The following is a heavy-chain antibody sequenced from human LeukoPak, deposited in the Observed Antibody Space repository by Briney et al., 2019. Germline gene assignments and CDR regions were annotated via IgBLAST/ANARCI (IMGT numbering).Heavy chain of an antibody. D-gene: IGHD6-13*01. Sequence: GGSLRLSCAASGFTFSSYGIHWVRQAPGKGLEWVAFIRFDGSNKYYADSVKGRFTISRDNSKNTLYLRMNSLRTEDTAVYYCAKSASGYSSSWYCFDYWGQGTLVTVSS. CDR1: GFTFSSYG. V-gene: IGHV3-30*02. CDR3: AKSASGYSSSWYCFDY. CDR2: IRFDGSNK. J-gene: IGHJ4*02.